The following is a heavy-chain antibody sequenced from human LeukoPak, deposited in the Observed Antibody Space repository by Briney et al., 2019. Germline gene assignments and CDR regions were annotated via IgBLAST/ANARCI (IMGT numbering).Heavy chain of an antibody. CDR1: GYSCSIYW. D-gene: IGHD2-15*01. CDR3: VRHDCIGTSCHFDY. Sequence: GALLLICCMGAGYSCSIYWIWCVRQLPGEGLQWRGIIYPGGSDTNYSPSFQGQVTISVDKSISTAYLQWSSLKASDTAMYYCVRHDCIGTSCHFDYWGQGTLVTVSS. CDR2: IYPGGSDT. J-gene: IGHJ4*02. V-gene: IGHV5-51*01.